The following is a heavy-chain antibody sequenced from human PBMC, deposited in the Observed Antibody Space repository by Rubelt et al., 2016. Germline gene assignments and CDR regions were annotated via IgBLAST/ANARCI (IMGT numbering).Heavy chain of an antibody. V-gene: IGHV3-33*01. CDR1: SSYG. CDR3: ARDGQQLGNWFDP. CDR2: IWYDGSNK. Sequence: SSYGMHWVRQAPGKGLEWVAVIWYDGSNKYYADSVKGRFTISRDNSKNTLYLQMNSLRAEDTAVYYCARDGQQLGNWFDPWGQGTLVTVSS. J-gene: IGHJ5*02. D-gene: IGHD6-13*01.